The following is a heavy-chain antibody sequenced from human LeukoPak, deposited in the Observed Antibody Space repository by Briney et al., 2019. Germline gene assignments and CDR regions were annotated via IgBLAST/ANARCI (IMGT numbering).Heavy chain of an antibody. D-gene: IGHD3-9*01. CDR3: ARDDILTGSPFDY. J-gene: IGHJ4*02. CDR1: GFTFSMYW. V-gene: IGHV3-74*01. CDR2: INSDGSST. Sequence: GGSLRLSCAASGFTFSMYWMHWVRQVPGKGLVWVSRINSDGSSTSYADSVKGRFAISRDNAKNTLYLQMNSLRAEDTAVYYCARDDILTGSPFDYWGQGTLVTVSS.